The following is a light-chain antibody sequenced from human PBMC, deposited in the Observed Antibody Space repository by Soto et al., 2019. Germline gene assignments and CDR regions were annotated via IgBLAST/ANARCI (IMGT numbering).Light chain of an antibody. CDR2: GAS. CDR1: QSVSSS. J-gene: IGKJ5*01. V-gene: IGKV3-15*01. CDR3: QQSYSTPIT. Sequence: EVVMTQSPATLSVSPGDTATLSCRASQSVSSSLAWYQQKPGQAPRLLIYGASTRATGVPARFSGSGSGTEFTLTISSLQPEDFATYYCQQSYSTPITFGQGTRLEIK.